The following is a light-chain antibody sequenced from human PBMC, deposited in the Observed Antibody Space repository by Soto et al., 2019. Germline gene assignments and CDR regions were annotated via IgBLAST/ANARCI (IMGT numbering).Light chain of an antibody. Sequence: ATQMTQSPSSLSASVGDRVTITCRASQGIRNDLGWYQQKPGKAPKLLIYAASSLHSGVPSRFSGSGSGTDLTLTITSLQPEDFATYYCLQDYTSPYTFGQGTKLEIK. CDR2: AAS. CDR1: QGIRND. J-gene: IGKJ2*01. CDR3: LQDYTSPYT. V-gene: IGKV1-6*01.